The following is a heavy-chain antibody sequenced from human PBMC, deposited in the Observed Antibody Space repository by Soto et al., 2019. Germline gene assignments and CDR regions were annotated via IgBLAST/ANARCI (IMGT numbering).Heavy chain of an antibody. CDR3: ARDEYNDSSD. CDR1: GASISSGSW. D-gene: IGHD1-1*01. V-gene: IGHV4-4*02. CDR2: IFHDGST. Sequence: SETLSLTCAVSGASISSGSWWSWVRQPPGKGLEWIGEIFHDGSTNYNPSLKSRVTMSVDKSKNYFSLELTSVTAADTALYYCARDEYNDSSDWGQGTPVTVSS. J-gene: IGHJ4*02.